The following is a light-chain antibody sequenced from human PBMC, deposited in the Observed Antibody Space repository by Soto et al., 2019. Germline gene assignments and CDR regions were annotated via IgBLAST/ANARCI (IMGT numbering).Light chain of an antibody. CDR1: RTFAGY. CDR2: AAS. CDR3: QQSYSTPL. J-gene: IGKJ4*01. Sequence: DSKRTRSQSSLSPSLGDRATFPGRPSRTFAGYLNWYQQKPGKAPKLLIYAASSLQSGVPSRFSGSGSGTDFTLTISSLQPEDFATYYCQQSYSTPLFGGGTKVEIK. V-gene: IGKV1-39*01.